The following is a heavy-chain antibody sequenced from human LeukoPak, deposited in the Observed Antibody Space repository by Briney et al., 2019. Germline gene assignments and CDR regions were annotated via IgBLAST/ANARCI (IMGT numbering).Heavy chain of an antibody. J-gene: IGHJ3*02. V-gene: IGHV4-31*03. Sequence: SETLSLTCTVSGGSISSGGYSWSWIRQHPGKGLEWIGYIYYSGSTYYNPSLKSRVTISVDTSKNQFSLKLSSVTAADTAVYXXXXXXNYYDSSGSNDAFDIWGQGTMVTVSS. CDR2: IYYSGST. CDR3: XXXXNYYDSSGSNDAFDI. CDR1: GGSISSGGYS. D-gene: IGHD3-22*01.